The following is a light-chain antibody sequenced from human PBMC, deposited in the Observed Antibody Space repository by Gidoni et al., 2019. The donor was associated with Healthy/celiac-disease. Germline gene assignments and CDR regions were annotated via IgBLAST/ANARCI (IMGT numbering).Light chain of an antibody. Sequence: QSALTQPASVSGSPGQSITLSCTGTSSDVGGYNYVSWYQQHPGKAPNLMIYDVSNRPSGVSNRFSGSKSGNTASLTISGLQAEDEADYYCSSYTSSSTLVFGTGTKVTVL. CDR3: SSYTSSSTLV. J-gene: IGLJ1*01. CDR2: DVS. V-gene: IGLV2-14*03. CDR1: SSDVGGYNY.